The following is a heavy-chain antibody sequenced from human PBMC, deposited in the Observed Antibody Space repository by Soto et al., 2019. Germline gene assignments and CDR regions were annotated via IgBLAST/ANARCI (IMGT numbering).Heavy chain of an antibody. J-gene: IGHJ3*02. Sequence: GESLKISCKGSGYSFTIYCIGWVLQMPWKGLEWMGIIYPGDSDTRYSSSFQGQVTISADKSISTAYLQWSSLKASDTAMYYCARPSGSIAAAGTNAFDIWGQGTMVTVSS. D-gene: IGHD6-13*01. CDR3: ARPSGSIAAAGTNAFDI. V-gene: IGHV5-51*01. CDR2: IYPGDSDT. CDR1: GYSFTIYC.